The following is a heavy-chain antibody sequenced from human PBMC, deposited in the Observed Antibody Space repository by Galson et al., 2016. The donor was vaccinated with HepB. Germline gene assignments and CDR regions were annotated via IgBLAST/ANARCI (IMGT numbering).Heavy chain of an antibody. J-gene: IGHJ4*02. D-gene: IGHD6-19*01. CDR1: GYNFITYW. CDR3: ARVMGQWLPYF. CDR2: IDPSDSYT. V-gene: IGHV5-10-1*01. Sequence: QSGAEVKKPGESLRISCMGSGYNFITYWISWVRQMPGKGLEWVGSIDPSDSYTNYSPSFQGHVTISTDRSISTAYLQWSSLKASDTAIYYCARVMGQWLPYFWGQGTLVTVSS.